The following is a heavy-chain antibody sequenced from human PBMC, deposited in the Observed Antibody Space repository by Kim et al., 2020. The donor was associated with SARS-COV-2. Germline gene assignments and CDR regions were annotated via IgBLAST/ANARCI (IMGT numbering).Heavy chain of an antibody. D-gene: IGHD3-10*01. V-gene: IGHV1-69*13. J-gene: IGHJ3*02. CDR2: IIPIFGTA. CDR3: ARQGGYYYGSGDDAFDI. Sequence: SVKVSCKASGGTFSSYAISWVRQAPGQGLEWMGGIIPIFGTANYAQKFQGRVTITADESTSTAYMELSSLRSEDTAVYYCARQGGYYYGSGDDAFDIWGQRTMVTVSS. CDR1: GGTFSSYA.